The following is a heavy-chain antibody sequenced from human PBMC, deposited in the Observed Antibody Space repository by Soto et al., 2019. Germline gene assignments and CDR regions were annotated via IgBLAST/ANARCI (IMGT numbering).Heavy chain of an antibody. CDR3: ARVLRGYRNAIALNWFDP. D-gene: IGHD5-18*01. Sequence: SETLSLTCTVSGGSISSGGYYWSWIRQHPGKGLEWIGYIYYSGSTYYNPSLKSRVTISVDTSKNQFSLKLSSVTAADTAVYYCARVLRGYRNAIALNWFDPWGQATPVTVS. V-gene: IGHV4-31*03. CDR2: IYYSGST. CDR1: GGSISSGGYY. J-gene: IGHJ5*02.